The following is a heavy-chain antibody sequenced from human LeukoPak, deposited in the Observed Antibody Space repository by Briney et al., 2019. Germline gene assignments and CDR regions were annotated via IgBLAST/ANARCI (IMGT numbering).Heavy chain of an antibody. Sequence: ASVKVSCKASGYTFTSYAMHWVRQAPGQRLEWMGWINAGNGNTKYSQKFQGRVTITRDTSASTAYMELSSLRSEDTAVYYCARDGTAMVTPFDYWGQGTLVTVSS. CDR2: INAGNGNT. V-gene: IGHV1-3*01. D-gene: IGHD5-18*01. CDR3: ARDGTAMVTPFDY. CDR1: GYTFTSYA. J-gene: IGHJ4*02.